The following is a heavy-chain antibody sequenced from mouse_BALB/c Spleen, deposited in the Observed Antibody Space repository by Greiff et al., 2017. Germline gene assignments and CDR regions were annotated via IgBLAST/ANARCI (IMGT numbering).Heavy chain of an antibody. CDR3: ARGAITTGYYYAMDY. CDR1: GFTFSSFG. J-gene: IGHJ4*01. Sequence: EVHLVESGGGLVQPGGSRKLSCAASGFTFSSFGMHWVRQAPEKGLEWVAYISSGSSTIYYADTVKGRFTISRDNPKNTLFLQMTSLRSEDTAMYYCARGAITTGYYYAMDYWGQGTSVTVSS. CDR2: ISSGSSTI. D-gene: IGHD2-4*01. V-gene: IGHV5-17*02.